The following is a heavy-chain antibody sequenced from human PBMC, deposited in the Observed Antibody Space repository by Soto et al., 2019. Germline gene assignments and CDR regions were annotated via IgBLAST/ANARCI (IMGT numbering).Heavy chain of an antibody. CDR2: IIPIFGTA. Sequence: QVQLVQSGAEVKKPGSSVKVSCKASGGTFSSYAISWVRQAPGQGLEWMGGIIPIFGTANYAQKFQGRGTITADESTSTACMELGSLRSEDRAVYFCARAGVIGYCSGGSCYSHAFDIWGQGTMVTVSS. V-gene: IGHV1-69*01. D-gene: IGHD2-15*01. J-gene: IGHJ3*02. CDR1: GGTFSSYA. CDR3: ARAGVIGYCSGGSCYSHAFDI.